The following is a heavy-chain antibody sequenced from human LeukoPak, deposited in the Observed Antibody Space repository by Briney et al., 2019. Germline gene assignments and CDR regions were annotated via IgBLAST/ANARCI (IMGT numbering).Heavy chain of an antibody. CDR2: IYYSGST. Sequence: SETLSLTCTVSGGSISGYYWSWIRQPPGKGLEWIGNIYYSGSTNYNPSLKSRVTISVDHSKNQFSLKLTSVTAADTAVYYCAKEGNDYGANSIDYWGQGTLVTVSS. V-gene: IGHV4-59*01. CDR1: GGSISGYY. CDR3: AKEGNDYGANSIDY. J-gene: IGHJ4*02. D-gene: IGHD4-23*01.